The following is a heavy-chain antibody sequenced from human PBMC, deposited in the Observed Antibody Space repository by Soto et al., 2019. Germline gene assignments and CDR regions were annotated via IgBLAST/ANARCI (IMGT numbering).Heavy chain of an antibody. V-gene: IGHV3-21*01. J-gene: IGHJ6*02. CDR3: AKTGVDKAVARRGDYFYGMDV. D-gene: IGHD5-18*01. CDR2: ISSISTYI. Sequence: EVQLVESGGGLVKPGGSLRLSCEASGFTFSSYAMNWVRQAPGKGLEWVSFISSISTYIYHADSVKGRFSISRDNAKNLLYLQMNSLRADDTAVYYCAKTGVDKAVARRGDYFYGMDVWGQGTTVSVFS. CDR1: GFTFSSYA.